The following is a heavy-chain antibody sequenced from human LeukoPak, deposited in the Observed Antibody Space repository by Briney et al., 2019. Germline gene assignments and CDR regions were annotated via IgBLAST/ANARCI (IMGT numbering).Heavy chain of an antibody. D-gene: IGHD3-10*01. CDR1: GPTFEDYG. V-gene: IGHV3-20*04. CDR3: ARDYYGRLDF. J-gene: IGHJ4*02. CDR2: IDWNGGST. Sequence: GGSLRLSCTASGPTFEDYGMNWVRHAPGKGLEWVSGIDWNGGSTGYADFVKGRFTVSKDNANKSLYLHMNGLRVEDTAFYYCARDYYGRLDFWGQGTLVTVSS.